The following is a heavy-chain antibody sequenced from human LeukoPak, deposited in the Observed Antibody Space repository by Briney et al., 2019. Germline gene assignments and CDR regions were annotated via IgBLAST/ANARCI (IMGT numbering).Heavy chain of an antibody. D-gene: IGHD5-12*01. V-gene: IGHV1-69*06. CDR2: IIPIFGTA. CDR1: GGTFSSYA. CDR3: ARDHRYESGLFDY. Sequence: SVKVSCKASGGTFSSYAISWVRQAPGQGLEWMGGIIPIFGTANYAQKFQGRVTITADKSTSTAYMELSSLRSEDTAVYYCARDHRYESGLFDYWGQGTLVTVSS. J-gene: IGHJ4*02.